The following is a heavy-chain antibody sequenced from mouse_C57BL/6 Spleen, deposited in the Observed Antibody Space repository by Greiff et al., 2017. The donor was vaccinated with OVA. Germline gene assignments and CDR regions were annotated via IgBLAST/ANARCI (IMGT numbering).Heavy chain of an antibody. V-gene: IGHV1-26*01. Sequence: EVQLQQSGPELVKPGASVKISCKASGYTFTDYYMNWVKQSHGKSLEWIGDINPNNGGTSYNQKFKGKATLTVDKSSSTAYMELRSLTSEDSAVYYCARGAFTTVVAEGFAYWGQGTLVTVSA. D-gene: IGHD1-1*01. CDR1: GYTFTDYY. CDR2: INPNNGGT. J-gene: IGHJ3*01. CDR3: ARGAFTTVVAEGFAY.